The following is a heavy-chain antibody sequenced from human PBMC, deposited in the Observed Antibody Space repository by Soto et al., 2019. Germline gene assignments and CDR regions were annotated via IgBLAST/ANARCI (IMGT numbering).Heavy chain of an antibody. CDR2: ISSSGDTI. V-gene: IGHV3-11*01. D-gene: IGHD4-4*01. J-gene: IGHJ6*02. CDR1: GFAFSDHY. Sequence: GGSLRLSCAASGFAFSDHYMTWIRQAPGKGLEWISFISSSGDTIHYADSVKGRFTISRDNAKNSLYLQMNSLRAEDTALYYCAREGYSNQLDPRYYYYGMDVWGQGTTVTVSS. CDR3: AREGYSNQLDPRYYYYGMDV.